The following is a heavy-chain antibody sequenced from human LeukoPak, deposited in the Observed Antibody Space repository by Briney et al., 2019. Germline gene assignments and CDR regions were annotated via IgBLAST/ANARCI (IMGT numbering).Heavy chain of an antibody. V-gene: IGHV3-23*01. Sequence: GGSLRLSCAASGFTFSSYAMSWVRQAPGKGLEWVSAISGSGGSTYYADSVKGRFTISRDNSKNTLYLQMNSLRAEDTAVYYCAKSRGRYFDWLSEGYYFDYWGQGTQVTVSS. J-gene: IGHJ4*02. D-gene: IGHD3-9*01. CDR3: AKSRGRYFDWLSEGYYFDY. CDR2: ISGSGGST. CDR1: GFTFSSYA.